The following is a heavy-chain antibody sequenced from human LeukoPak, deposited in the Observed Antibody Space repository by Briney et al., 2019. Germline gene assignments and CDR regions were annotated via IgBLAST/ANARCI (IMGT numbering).Heavy chain of an antibody. CDR2: ISYDGSNK. CDR3: ARDGPIVVVPAALDY. Sequence: GGSLRLSCAASGFTFSRYALHGVRQAPGKGLEWGAVISYDGSNKYYADSVKGRFTISRDNSKNTLYLQMNSLRAEDTAVYYCARDGPIVVVPAALDYWGQGTLVTVSS. D-gene: IGHD2-2*01. V-gene: IGHV3-30*01. CDR1: GFTFSRYA. J-gene: IGHJ4*02.